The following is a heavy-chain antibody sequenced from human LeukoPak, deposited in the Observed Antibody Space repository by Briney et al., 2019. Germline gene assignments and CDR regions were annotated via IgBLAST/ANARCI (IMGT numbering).Heavy chain of an antibody. CDR2: IYYSGST. CDR1: GGSISSGGYY. V-gene: IGHV4-31*03. CDR3: ARSVSCSGGSCYYNWFVP. Sequence: PSQTLSLTCTVSGGSISSGGYYWSWIPQHPGKGLEWIGYIYYSGSTYYNPSLKSRVTISVDTSKNQFSLKLSSVTAADTAVYYCARSVSCSGGSCYYNWFVPWGQGTLVTVSS. J-gene: IGHJ5*02. D-gene: IGHD2-15*01.